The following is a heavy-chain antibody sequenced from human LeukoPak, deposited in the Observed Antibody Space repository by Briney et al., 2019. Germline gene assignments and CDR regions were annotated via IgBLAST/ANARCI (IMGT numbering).Heavy chain of an antibody. CDR2: MWYDGSNK. D-gene: IGHD4-17*01. Sequence: GGSLRLSCAASGFTFSSYGMHWVRQAPGKGLGWMAVMWYDGSNKYYADSVKGRFTVSRDNSKNTLYLQMNSLRAEDTALYYCAKGHYYGDYAYWGQGTLVTVSS. CDR3: AKGHYYGDYAY. V-gene: IGHV3-33*03. CDR1: GFTFSSYG. J-gene: IGHJ4*02.